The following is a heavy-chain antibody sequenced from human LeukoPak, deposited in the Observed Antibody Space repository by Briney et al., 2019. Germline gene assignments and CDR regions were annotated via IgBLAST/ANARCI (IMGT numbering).Heavy chain of an antibody. D-gene: IGHD1-14*01. CDR2: ITNNGGRT. Sequence: GSLRLSCAASGFTFSSYGMHWVRQAPGKGLEYVSAITNNGGRTYYADSVKGRFTISRDNSKNTLYLQMGSLRVEDMAAYYCARASSTGPPDYWGQGTLVTVSS. J-gene: IGHJ4*02. CDR1: GFTFSSYG. V-gene: IGHV3-64*02. CDR3: ARASSTGPPDY.